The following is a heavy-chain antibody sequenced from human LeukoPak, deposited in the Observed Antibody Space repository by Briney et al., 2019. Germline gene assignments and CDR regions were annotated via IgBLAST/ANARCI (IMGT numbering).Heavy chain of an antibody. V-gene: IGHV3-23*01. Sequence: GGSLRLSCAASGFTFSSHAMSWVRQAPGKGLEWVSAISGSGGSTYYADSVKGRFTISRDNSKNTLYLQMNSLRAEDTAVYYCARHPGIAAAGIDYWGQGTLVTVSS. J-gene: IGHJ4*02. CDR2: ISGSGGST. D-gene: IGHD6-13*01. CDR3: ARHPGIAAAGIDY. CDR1: GFTFSSHA.